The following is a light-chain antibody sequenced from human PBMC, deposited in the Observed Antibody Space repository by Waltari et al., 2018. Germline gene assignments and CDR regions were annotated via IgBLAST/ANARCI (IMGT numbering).Light chain of an antibody. J-gene: IGKJ1*01. CDR3: QNGVT. V-gene: IGKV1-27*01. CDR2: AAS. Sequence: DLQMTQSPSSLSASVGDRVTITCRASQDISSYLARYQQKPGKVPYLLIYAASTFQSGVPSRFSGSGSGTYFTLTISSLQPEDVATYYCQNGVTFGQGTKVEIK. CDR1: QDISSY.